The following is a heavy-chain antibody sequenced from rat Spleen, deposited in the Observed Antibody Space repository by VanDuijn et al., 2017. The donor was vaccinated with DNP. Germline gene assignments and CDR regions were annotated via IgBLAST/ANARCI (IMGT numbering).Heavy chain of an antibody. D-gene: IGHD1-12*02. J-gene: IGHJ3*01. CDR3: ATHVTMMVVTPRGGWFAY. CDR1: GFTFSDHN. CDR2: IFYDGSRT. V-gene: IGHV5S10*01. Sequence: EVQLVESGGGLVQPGNSLKLSCSASGFTFSDHNMAWVRQAPKKSLEWVATIFYDGSRTYYRDSVKGRFTISRDNAKTTLDLQMDSLRSEDTATYYCATHVTMMVVTPRGGWFAYWGQGTLVTVSS.